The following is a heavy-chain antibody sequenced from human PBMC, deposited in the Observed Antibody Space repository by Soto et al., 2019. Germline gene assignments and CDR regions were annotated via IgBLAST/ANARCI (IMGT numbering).Heavy chain of an antibody. CDR1: GFTFSSYA. D-gene: IGHD6-13*01. CDR2: ISGSDGRT. V-gene: IGHV3-23*01. J-gene: IGHJ4*02. CDR3: AKRSPYSSGWYSPIFDY. Sequence: PGGSLRLSCAASGFTFSSYAMSWVRQAPGKGLEWVSTISGSDGRTYSTDSVKGRFTISRDNSRNTAYLQMNSLRVEDTAVYFCAKRSPYSSGWYSPIFDYWGQGALVTVSS.